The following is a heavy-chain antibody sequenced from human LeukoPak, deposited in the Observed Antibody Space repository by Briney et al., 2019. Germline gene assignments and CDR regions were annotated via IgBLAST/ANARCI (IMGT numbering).Heavy chain of an antibody. CDR3: ARGPIAARRRGIAGSRQPTPDY. D-gene: IGHD6-6*01. Sequence: SETLSLTCAVYGGSFSGYYWSWIRQPPGKGLEWIGEINHSGSTNYNPSLKSRVTISVDTSKNQFSLKLSSVTAADTAVYYCARGPIAARRRGIAGSRQPTPDYWGQGTLVTVSS. CDR2: INHSGST. J-gene: IGHJ4*02. CDR1: GGSFSGYY. V-gene: IGHV4-34*01.